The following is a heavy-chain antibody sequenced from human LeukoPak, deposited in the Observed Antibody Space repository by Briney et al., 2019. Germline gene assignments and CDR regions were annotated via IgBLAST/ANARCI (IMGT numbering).Heavy chain of an antibody. Sequence: GGSLRLSCAASGFTFTNVWMHWFRQVPGRGLVWISRISTDGAITGYADSVKGRFTISRDNAKNTLYLQMNSLRAEDTAVYYCARDRTTVTLFDYWGQGALVTVSS. CDR1: GFTFTNVW. CDR3: ARDRTTVTLFDY. J-gene: IGHJ4*02. V-gene: IGHV3-74*01. D-gene: IGHD4-17*01. CDR2: ISTDGAIT.